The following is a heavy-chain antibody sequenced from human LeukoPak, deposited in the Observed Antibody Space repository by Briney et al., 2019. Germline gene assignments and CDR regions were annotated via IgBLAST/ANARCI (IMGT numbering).Heavy chain of an antibody. Sequence: GGSLRLSCAASGFTFSSYGMPWVRQAPGKGLEWVAVISYDGSNKYYADSVKGRFTISRDNSKNTLYLQMNSLRAEDTAVYYCAKGKEDDFWSGYSPFDYWGQGTLVTVSS. CDR2: ISYDGSNK. D-gene: IGHD3-3*01. J-gene: IGHJ4*02. CDR1: GFTFSSYG. V-gene: IGHV3-30*18. CDR3: AKGKEDDFWSGYSPFDY.